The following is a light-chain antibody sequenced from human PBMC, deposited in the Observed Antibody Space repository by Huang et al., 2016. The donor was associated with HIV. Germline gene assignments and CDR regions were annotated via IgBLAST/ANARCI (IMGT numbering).Light chain of an antibody. CDR3: QQYNDFRST. CDR2: AAS. J-gene: IGKJ3*01. CDR1: QIVGRP. V-gene: IGKV3-15*01. Sequence: ETVMTQSSVTLSVSSGDRASLSGRSRQIVGRPLAWYQQKPGQAPRLLIYAASTRATGGPARFSGSGAGTEFTLTISTLQSEDSAVYYCQQYNDFRSTFGPGTRVEIK.